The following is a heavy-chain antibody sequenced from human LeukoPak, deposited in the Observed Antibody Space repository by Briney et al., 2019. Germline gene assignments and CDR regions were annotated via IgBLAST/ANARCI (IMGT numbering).Heavy chain of an antibody. CDR1: GFTFSSYA. CDR2: ISYAGNNK. J-gene: IGHJ4*02. V-gene: IGHV3-30*01. D-gene: IGHD2-21*02. CDR3: ARDCGGDCYSGTFDY. Sequence: GGSLRLSCAASGFTFSSYAMHWVRQAPGKGLEWVAFISYAGNNKNYADSVKGRFTISRDNSKNTLYVQMNSLRAEDTAVYYCARDCGGDCYSGTFDYWGQGILVTVSS.